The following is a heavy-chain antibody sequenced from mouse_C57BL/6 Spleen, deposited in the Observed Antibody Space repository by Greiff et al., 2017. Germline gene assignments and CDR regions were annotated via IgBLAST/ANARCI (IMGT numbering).Heavy chain of an antibody. CDR1: GYTFTSYG. CDR2: IYPRSGNT. CDR3: ARSRYGSHWYFDV. D-gene: IGHD1-1*01. V-gene: IGHV1-81*01. Sequence: VQLQQSGAELARPGASVKLSCKASGYTFTSYGISWVKQRTGQGLEWIGEIYPRSGNTYYNEKFKGKATLTADKSSSTAYMELRSLTSEDSAVYFCARSRYGSHWYFDVWGTGTTVTVSS. J-gene: IGHJ1*03.